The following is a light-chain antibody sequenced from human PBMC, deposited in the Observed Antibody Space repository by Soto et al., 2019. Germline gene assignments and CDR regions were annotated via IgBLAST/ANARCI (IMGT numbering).Light chain of an antibody. Sequence: QYVLTQPPSASGTPGQRVTISCSGSSSNIESNYVYWYQQLPGTAPRLLIYRNNQRPSGVPDRFSGSKSGTSASLAISALRSEDEADYYCTVWDDSLRGRLFGGGTKVTVL. V-gene: IGLV1-47*01. CDR2: RNN. CDR1: SSNIESNY. CDR3: TVWDDSLRGRL. J-gene: IGLJ2*01.